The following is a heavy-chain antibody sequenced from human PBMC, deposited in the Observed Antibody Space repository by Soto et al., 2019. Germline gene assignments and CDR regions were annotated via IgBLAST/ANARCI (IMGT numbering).Heavy chain of an antibody. J-gene: IGHJ6*02. D-gene: IGHD6-6*01. CDR1: GYSFTFYW. V-gene: IGHV5-10-1*01. CDR2: IDPSDSYT. Sequence: PGESLKISCKGSGYSFTFYWISWVRQMPGKGLEWMGKIDPSDSYTNYSPSFQGHVTISADKSISTAYLQWSSLKASDTAMYYCARLDSSSYFLDYYYGMDVWGQGTRVPFSS. CDR3: ARLDSSSYFLDYYYGMDV.